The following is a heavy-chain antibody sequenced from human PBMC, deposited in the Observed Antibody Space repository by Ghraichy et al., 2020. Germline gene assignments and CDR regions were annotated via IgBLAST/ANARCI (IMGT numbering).Heavy chain of an antibody. D-gene: IGHD3-10*01. J-gene: IGHJ3*02. CDR3: ARGGGSAPRSAFDI. Sequence: GGSLRLTCAASEFTFSSYWMHWVRQAPGRGLVWVSRVKSDGSSKDYADSVKGRFTISRDNARNTLHLEMNSLTAEDTAVYYCARGGGSAPRSAFDIWGQGTMVTFSS. V-gene: IGHV3-74*01. CDR2: VKSDGSSK. CDR1: EFTFSSYW.